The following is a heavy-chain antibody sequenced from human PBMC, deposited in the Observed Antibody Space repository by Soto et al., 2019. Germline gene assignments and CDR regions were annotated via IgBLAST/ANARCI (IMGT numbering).Heavy chain of an antibody. V-gene: IGHV3-21*01. Sequence: PGGSLRLSCAASGFTFSSYSMNWVRQAPGKGLEWVSSISSSSSYIYYADSVKGRFTISRDNAKNSLYLQMNSLRAEDTAVYYCARGEENYYDYYMDVWGKGTTVTVSS. CDR2: ISSSSSYI. CDR3: ARGEENYYDYYMDV. CDR1: GFTFSSYS. J-gene: IGHJ6*03.